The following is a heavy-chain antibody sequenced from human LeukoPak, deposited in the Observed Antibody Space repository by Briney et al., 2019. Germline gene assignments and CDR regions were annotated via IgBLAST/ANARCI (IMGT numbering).Heavy chain of an antibody. V-gene: IGHV4-38-2*02. CDR3: AREDYGDYKNPYNWFDP. D-gene: IGHD4-17*01. CDR1: GYSISSGYY. CDR2: IYHSGST. J-gene: IGHJ5*02. Sequence: PSETLSLTCTVSGYSISSGYYWGWIRQPPGKGLEWIGSIYHSGSTYYNPSLKSRVTISVDTSKNQFSLKLSSVTAADTAVYYCAREDYGDYKNPYNWFDPWGQGTLVTVSS.